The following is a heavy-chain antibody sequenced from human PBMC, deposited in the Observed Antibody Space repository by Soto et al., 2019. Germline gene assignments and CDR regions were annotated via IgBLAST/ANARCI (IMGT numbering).Heavy chain of an antibody. CDR1: GFTFSSYG. Sequence: QVQLVESGGGVVQPGRSLRLSCAASGFTFSSYGMHWVRQAPGKGLEWVAVISYDGSNKYYADSVKGRFTISRDNSKNKLYLQMNSLRAEDTAVYYCAKGRIAARPVYYYGMDVWGQGTTVTVSS. J-gene: IGHJ6*02. CDR3: AKGRIAARPVYYYGMDV. D-gene: IGHD6-6*01. V-gene: IGHV3-30*18. CDR2: ISYDGSNK.